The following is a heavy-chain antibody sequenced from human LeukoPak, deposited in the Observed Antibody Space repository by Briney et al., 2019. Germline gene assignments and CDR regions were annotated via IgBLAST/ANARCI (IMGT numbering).Heavy chain of an antibody. CDR2: INPNSGGT. D-gene: IGHD3-22*01. CDR1: GYTFTGYY. CDR3: AREAHPSYDSSGNSWFDP. J-gene: IGHJ5*02. V-gene: IGHV1-2*02. Sequence: ASVKVSCKAPGYTFTGYYMHWLRQAPGQGLEWMGWINPNSGGTNYAQKFQGRVTMTRDTSISTAYMELSRLRSDDTAVYYCAREAHPSYDSSGNSWFDPWGQGTLVTVSS.